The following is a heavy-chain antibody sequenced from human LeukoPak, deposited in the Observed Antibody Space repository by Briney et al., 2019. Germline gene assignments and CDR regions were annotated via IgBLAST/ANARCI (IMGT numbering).Heavy chain of an antibody. CDR3: ARARVVAATSPFDY. D-gene: IGHD2-15*01. CDR2: ISSSSSYI. CDR1: GFTFSSYN. V-gene: IGHV3-21*01. J-gene: IGHJ4*02. Sequence: GGSLRPSCAASGFTFSSYNMNWVRQAPGKGLEWVSSISSSSSYIYYADSVKGRFTISRDNAKNSLYLQMNSLRAEDTAVYYCARARVVAATSPFDYWGQGTLVTVSS.